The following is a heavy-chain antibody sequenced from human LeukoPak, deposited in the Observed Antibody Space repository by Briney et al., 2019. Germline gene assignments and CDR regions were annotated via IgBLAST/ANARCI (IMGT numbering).Heavy chain of an antibody. J-gene: IGHJ4*02. V-gene: IGHV3-23*01. CDR2: ISGSGGST. CDR1: GFTFSSYA. Sequence: GRCLRLSCAASGFTFSSYAMSWVRQAPGKGLEWVSAISGSGGSTYYADSVKGRFTISRDNSKNTLYLQMNSLRAEDTAVYYCAKDSGYDTDFDYWGQGTLVTVSS. D-gene: IGHD5-12*01. CDR3: AKDSGYDTDFDY.